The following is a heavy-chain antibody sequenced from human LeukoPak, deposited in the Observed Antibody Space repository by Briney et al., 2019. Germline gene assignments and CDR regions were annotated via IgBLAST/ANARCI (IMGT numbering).Heavy chain of an antibody. CDR2: IPYDGSNK. CDR1: GFTFSSYG. CDR3: AREMDSSGWYWFDY. D-gene: IGHD6-19*01. Sequence: GGSLRLSCAASGFTFSSYGMHWVRQAPGKGLEWVAVIPYDGSNKYYADSVKGRFTISRDNSKNTLYLQMNSLRAEDTAVYYCAREMDSSGWYWFDYWGQGTLVTVSS. V-gene: IGHV3-30*03. J-gene: IGHJ4*02.